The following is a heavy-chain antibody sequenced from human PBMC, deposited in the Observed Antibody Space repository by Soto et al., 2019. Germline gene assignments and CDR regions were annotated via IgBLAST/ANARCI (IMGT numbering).Heavy chain of an antibody. CDR1: GGSISSCGYS. V-gene: IGHV4-30-2*01. J-gene: IGHJ5*02. CDR2: IYQSGST. CDR3: ARDREDGSGSYYFDP. Sequence: PSETLSLTCAFFGGSISSCGYSWSWIRQPPGKGLEGMGYIYQSGSTYYNPSLKSRVTISVDRSKHQFSLKLSSVTAADTAVYYCARDREDGSGSYYFDPWGQGTLVTVSS. D-gene: IGHD3-10*01.